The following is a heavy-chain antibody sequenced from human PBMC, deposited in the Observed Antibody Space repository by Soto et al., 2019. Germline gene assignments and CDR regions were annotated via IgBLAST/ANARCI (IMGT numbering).Heavy chain of an antibody. CDR1: GSTFNRST. CDR3: ARASEGDFWSGYYYGMDV. J-gene: IGHJ6*02. Sequence: EVQLVESGGGLVKPGGSLRLSCTASGSTFNRSTMNWVRQAPGKGPEWVSSITSDSGDINYADSVRGRFTISRDNAKNSLYLQMSSLRAEDTAVYYCARASEGDFWSGYYYGMDVWGQGTTVTVSS. V-gene: IGHV3-21*02. CDR2: ITSDSGDI. D-gene: IGHD3-3*01.